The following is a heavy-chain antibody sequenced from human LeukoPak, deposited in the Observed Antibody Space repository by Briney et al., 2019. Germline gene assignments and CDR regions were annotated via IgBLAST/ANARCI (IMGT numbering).Heavy chain of an antibody. V-gene: IGHV3-74*01. J-gene: IGHJ3*01. D-gene: IGHD1-14*01. CDR1: GFTFGTSG. CDR3: VVVVEPPDSDGFDV. CDR2: INVDGSAA. Sequence: GGSLRLSCAASGFTFGTSGVHWVRQAPGKGLVGAQLINVDGSAATYAGSVKGRFTISRDNARNTLSLQMNSLTIEDTAVYYCVVVVEPPDSDGFDVWGQGTMITVSS.